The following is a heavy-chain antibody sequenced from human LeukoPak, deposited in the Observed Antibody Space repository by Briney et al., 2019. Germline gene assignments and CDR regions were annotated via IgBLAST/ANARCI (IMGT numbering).Heavy chain of an antibody. CDR3: ARALRIETFGVRRYYYHAMNV. CDR1: GYTFTNYY. D-gene: IGHD3-3*01. Sequence: ASVKVSRKASGYTFTNYYMHWVRQASGQGLEWMGVINPSSLGTTYAQRFQGRVTMTTDTSTSTVYMDLGSLRSEDTAVYYCARALRIETFGVRRYYYHAMNVWGQGTTVTVSS. J-gene: IGHJ6*02. V-gene: IGHV1-46*01. CDR2: INPSSLGT.